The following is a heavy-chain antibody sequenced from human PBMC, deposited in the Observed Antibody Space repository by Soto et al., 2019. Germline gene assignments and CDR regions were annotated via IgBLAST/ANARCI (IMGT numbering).Heavy chain of an antibody. Sequence: QLQLQESGPGLVKPSETLSLTCSVSGGSISSRTFWWAWIRQPPGKGLEWIGDMYYSGSSYSSPSLKSRVTLSVDTSKNQLSLKLNSVTAADTAIYYCARHPRDDYNYGGSGIFDYWGQRTLVTVSS. J-gene: IGHJ4*02. CDR2: MYYSGSS. CDR1: GGSISSRTFW. D-gene: IGHD4-4*01. V-gene: IGHV4-39*01. CDR3: ARHPRDDYNYGGSGIFDY.